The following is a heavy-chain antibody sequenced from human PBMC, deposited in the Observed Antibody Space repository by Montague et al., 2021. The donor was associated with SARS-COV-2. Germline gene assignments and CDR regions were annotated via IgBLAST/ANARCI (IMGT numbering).Heavy chain of an antibody. CDR3: ARVHFVSSGWYPDAFDI. Sequence: TQSLACTVSGGSINNGGYYWSWIRQHPGKGLEWIGYIYYSGSTYYNPSLKSRLTISVDTSKNQFSLKLSSVTAADTAVYYCARVHFVSSGWYPDAFDIWGQGTMVTVSS. V-gene: IGHV4-31*03. CDR2: IYYSGST. CDR1: GGSINNGGYY. J-gene: IGHJ3*02. D-gene: IGHD6-19*01.